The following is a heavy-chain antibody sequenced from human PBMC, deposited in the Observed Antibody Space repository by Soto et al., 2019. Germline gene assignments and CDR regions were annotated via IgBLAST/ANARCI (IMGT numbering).Heavy chain of an antibody. CDR3: AGKNYDNMDV. Sequence: QVQLQESGPRLVRPSETLSLTCAVSGGSISDYYWNWIRQPAGKGLEWIGRVYSRGITNYNPSLKSRVTMSVDTSKKQFSLRLTSVTAADSGLYYCAGKNYDNMDVWGQGTMVIVSS. CDR1: GGSISDYY. CDR2: VYSRGIT. J-gene: IGHJ6*02. V-gene: IGHV4-4*07.